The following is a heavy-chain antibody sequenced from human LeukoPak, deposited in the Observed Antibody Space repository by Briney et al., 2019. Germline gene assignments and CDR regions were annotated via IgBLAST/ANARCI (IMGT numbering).Heavy chain of an antibody. V-gene: IGHV4-59*01. Sequence: SETLSLTCSVSGDSFSDYFWTWIRRPPGGRLEWIGHIYFRGTTKYNPSLNNRVTISVDTSKNQVYLTLTSVTAADTAVYYCARAMRWTSGPVELGWFDLWCQGTLVTVSS. CDR1: GDSFSDYF. D-gene: IGHD1-7*01. CDR3: ARAMRWTSGPVELGWFDL. J-gene: IGHJ5*02. CDR2: IYFRGTT.